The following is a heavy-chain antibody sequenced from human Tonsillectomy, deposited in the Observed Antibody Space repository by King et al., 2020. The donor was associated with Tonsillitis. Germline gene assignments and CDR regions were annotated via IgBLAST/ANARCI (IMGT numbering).Heavy chain of an antibody. CDR3: ARVVAGIGHYYMDV. CDR1: GGSLSSGDYY. CDR2: IYYSATT. Sequence: QLQESGPGLVKPSQTLSLTCTVTGGSLSSGDYYWSWIRQPPGKGLEWIGYIYYSATTYYNPSLRSRVTISVDTPKNQFSLKLSSVTAADTAVYYCARVVAGIGHYYMDVWGKGTTVTVSS. D-gene: IGHD6-19*01. J-gene: IGHJ6*03. V-gene: IGHV4-30-4*01.